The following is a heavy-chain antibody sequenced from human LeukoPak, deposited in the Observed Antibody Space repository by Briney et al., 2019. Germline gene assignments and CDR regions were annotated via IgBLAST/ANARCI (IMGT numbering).Heavy chain of an antibody. J-gene: IGHJ4*02. Sequence: PGGSLRLSCAASGFTFSSYGMHWVRQAPGKGLEWVAFIRYDGSNKYYADSVKGRFTISRDNSKNTLYLQMNSLRAGDTAVYYCAKGGLDFWSGYFDYWGQGTLVTVSS. D-gene: IGHD3-3*01. CDR1: GFTFSSYG. V-gene: IGHV3-30*02. CDR2: IRYDGSNK. CDR3: AKGGLDFWSGYFDY.